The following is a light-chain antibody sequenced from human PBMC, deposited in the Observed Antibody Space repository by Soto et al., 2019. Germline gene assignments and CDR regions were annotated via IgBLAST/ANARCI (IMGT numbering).Light chain of an antibody. Sequence: DIVLTQSPATLSLSPGERATLSCRASQSVSSYLAWYQQKPGQAPRLLIYDASNRATGIPARFSGSGSGTDFTLPISSLEPEDFAVYYGQQRSNWPGTFGQGTKVDIK. CDR1: QSVSSY. CDR2: DAS. V-gene: IGKV3-11*01. CDR3: QQRSNWPGT. J-gene: IGKJ1*01.